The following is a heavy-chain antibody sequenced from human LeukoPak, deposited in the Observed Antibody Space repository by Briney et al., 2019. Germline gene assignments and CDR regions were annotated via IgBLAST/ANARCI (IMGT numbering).Heavy chain of an antibody. CDR2: INPSGGST. Sequence: GASVKISCKASGGTFSSYAISWVRQAPGQGLEWMGVINPSGGSTSYAQKFQGRVTMTRDTSTSTVYMELSSLRSEDTAVYYCARDGGSYCSSTSCYYMDVWGKGTTVTVSS. D-gene: IGHD2-2*01. CDR1: GGTFSSYA. J-gene: IGHJ6*03. CDR3: ARDGGSYCSSTSCYYMDV. V-gene: IGHV1-46*01.